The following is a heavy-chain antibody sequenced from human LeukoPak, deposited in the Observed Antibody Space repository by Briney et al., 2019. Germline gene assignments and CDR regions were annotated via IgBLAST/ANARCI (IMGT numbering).Heavy chain of an antibody. J-gene: IGHJ4*02. V-gene: IGHV2-5*01. CDR2: IYWNDDK. CDR3: AHAYYDFWSGYYPFPYYFDY. Sequence: SGPTLVKPTQTLTLTCTFSGFSLSTSGVGVGWIRQPPGKALEWLALIYWNDDKRYSPSLKSRLTITKDTSKNLVVLTMTNMDPVDTATYYCAHAYYDFWSGYYPFPYYFDYWGQGTLVTVSS. D-gene: IGHD3-3*01. CDR1: GFSLSTSGVG.